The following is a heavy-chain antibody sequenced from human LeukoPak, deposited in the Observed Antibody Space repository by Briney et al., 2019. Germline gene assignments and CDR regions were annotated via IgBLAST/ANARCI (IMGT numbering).Heavy chain of an antibody. D-gene: IGHD1-26*01. CDR3: ARVGATLYFDY. Sequence: WMGIINPSGGSTSYAQKFQGRVTMTRDTSTSTVYMELSSLRSEDTAVYYCARVGATLYFDYWGQGTLVTVSS. J-gene: IGHJ4*02. CDR2: INPSGGST. V-gene: IGHV1-46*01.